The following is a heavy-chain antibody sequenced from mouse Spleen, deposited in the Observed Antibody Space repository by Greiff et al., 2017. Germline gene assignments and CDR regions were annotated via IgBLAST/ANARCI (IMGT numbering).Heavy chain of an antibody. V-gene: IGHV5-4*01. D-gene: IGHD1-1*01. CDR2: ISDGGSYT. Sequence: EVNVVESGGGLVKPGGSLKLSCAASGFTFSSYAMSWVRQTPEKRLEWVATISDGGSYTYYPDNVKGRCTISRYNAKNNLYLQMSHLKSEDTAMYYCAREGPITTVVAGAMDYWGQGTSVTVSS. CDR3: AREGPITTVVAGAMDY. J-gene: IGHJ4*01. CDR1: GFTFSSYA.